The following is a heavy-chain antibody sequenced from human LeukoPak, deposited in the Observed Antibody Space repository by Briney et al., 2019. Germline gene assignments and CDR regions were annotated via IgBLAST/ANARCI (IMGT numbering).Heavy chain of an antibody. CDR3: ATDPRTTVFGTFRYYYMDV. CDR2: INPDSGYT. J-gene: IGHJ6*03. CDR1: GYTFTDYY. V-gene: IGHV1-2*02. D-gene: IGHD3-3*01. Sequence: ASVKVSCKTSGYTFTDYYIHWVRQAPGQGLEWMGWINPDSGYTNYAQKFQGRVTVTRDTSINTAYMELSRLTSDDTAVYYCATDPRTTVFGTFRYYYMDVWGEGTTVAVSS.